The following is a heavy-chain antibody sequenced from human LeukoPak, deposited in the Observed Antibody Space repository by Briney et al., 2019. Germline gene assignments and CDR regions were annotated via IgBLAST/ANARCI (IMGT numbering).Heavy chain of an antibody. V-gene: IGHV3-30-3*01. Sequence: SGGSLRLSCAASGFTFSSYAMHWVRQAPGKGLEWVAVISYDGSNKYYADSVKGRFTISRDNSKNTLYLQMNSLRAEDTAVYYCARDHSSGYILDYWGQGTLVTVSS. J-gene: IGHJ4*02. D-gene: IGHD3-22*01. CDR1: GFTFSSYA. CDR3: ARDHSSGYILDY. CDR2: ISYDGSNK.